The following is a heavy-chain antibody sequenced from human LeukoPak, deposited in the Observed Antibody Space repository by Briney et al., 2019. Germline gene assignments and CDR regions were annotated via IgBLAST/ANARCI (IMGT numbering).Heavy chain of an antibody. CDR1: GGSISSHY. CDR2: MYYSGST. J-gene: IGHJ3*02. CDR3: ARNGAVDWDAEYAFDI. V-gene: IGHV4-59*11. D-gene: IGHD3/OR15-3a*01. Sequence: SETLSLTCTVSGGSISSHYWSWIRQPPGKGLEWIGYMYYSGSTKYNSSLKCRVTISVDTSKNQFSLKLSSVTAADTAVYYCARNGAVDWDAEYAFDIWGQGTWVTVSS.